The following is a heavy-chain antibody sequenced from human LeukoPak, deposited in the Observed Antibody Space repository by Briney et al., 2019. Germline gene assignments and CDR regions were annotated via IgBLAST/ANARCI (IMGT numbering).Heavy chain of an antibody. CDR1: GFTVSTNY. J-gene: IGHJ4*02. CDR2: INPDGSTT. CDR3: AKDLHYGSADY. Sequence: GGSLRLSCAASGFTVSTNYMSWVRQAPGKGLVWVSFINPDGSTTNYADSVKGRITISRDNAKNALYLQMNSLRAEDTAVYYCAKDLHYGSADYWGQGTLVTVSS. D-gene: IGHD3-10*01. V-gene: IGHV3-74*01.